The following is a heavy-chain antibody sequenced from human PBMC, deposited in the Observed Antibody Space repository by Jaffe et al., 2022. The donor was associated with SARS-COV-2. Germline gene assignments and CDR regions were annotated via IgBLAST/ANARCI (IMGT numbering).Heavy chain of an antibody. CDR1: GFTFSSYS. V-gene: IGHV3-21*01. CDR3: ARAVALITMITYDAFDI. J-gene: IGHJ3*02. CDR2: ISSSSSYI. Sequence: EVQLVESGGGLVKPGGSLRLSCAASGFTFSSYSMNWVRQAPGKGLEWVSSISSSSSYIYYADSVKGRFTISRDNAKNSLYLQMNSLRAEDTAVYYCARAVALITMITYDAFDIWGQGTMVTVSS. D-gene: IGHD3-22*01.